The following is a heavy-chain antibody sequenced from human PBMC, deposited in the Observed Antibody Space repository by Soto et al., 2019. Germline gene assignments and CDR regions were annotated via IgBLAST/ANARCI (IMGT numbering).Heavy chain of an antibody. J-gene: IGHJ4*02. CDR1: GFTFSSYA. CDR2: ISGSGGST. D-gene: IGHD1-26*01. V-gene: IGHV3-23*01. Sequence: EVQLLESGGGLVQPGGSLRLSCAASGFTFSSYAMSCVRQAPGKGLEWVSAISGSGGSTYYADSVKGRFTISRDNSKNTLYLRMNSLRAEDTAVYYCAKWWELLPHFDYWGQGTLVTVSS. CDR3: AKWWELLPHFDY.